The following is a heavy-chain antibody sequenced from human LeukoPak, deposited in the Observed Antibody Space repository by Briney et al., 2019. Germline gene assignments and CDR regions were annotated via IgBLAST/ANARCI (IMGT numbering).Heavy chain of an antibody. CDR1: GYTFTGYY. CDR3: ARGYCSSTSCYFARDYYMDV. J-gene: IGHJ6*03. CDR2: INPNSGGT. V-gene: IGHV1-2*02. Sequence: ASVKVSCKASGYTFTGYYMHWVRQAPGQGLEWMGWINPNSGGTNYAQKFQGRVTMTRDTSISTAYMELSRLRSDDTAVYYCARGYCSSTSCYFARDYYMDVWGKGTTVTVSS. D-gene: IGHD2-2*01.